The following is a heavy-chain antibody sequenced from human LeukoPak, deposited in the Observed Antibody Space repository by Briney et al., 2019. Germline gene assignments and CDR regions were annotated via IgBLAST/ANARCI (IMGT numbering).Heavy chain of an antibody. CDR3: ARLDCNADTGYNY. J-gene: IGHJ4*02. D-gene: IGHD3-16*01. CDR2: INYNGNS. CDR1: GGSISSYY. V-gene: IGHV4-59*08. Sequence: PSETLSLTCAVSGGSISSYYWSWIRQPPGEGLEWIGNINYNGNSNYKPSLKSRVTLSIDTSKNQVSLNLRSVTAADTAMYYCARLDCNADTGYNYWGQGTLVTVSS.